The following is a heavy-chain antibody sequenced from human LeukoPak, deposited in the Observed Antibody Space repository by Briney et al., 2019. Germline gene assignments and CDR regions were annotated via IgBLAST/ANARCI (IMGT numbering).Heavy chain of an antibody. J-gene: IGHJ4*02. CDR1: GFTFSSYA. V-gene: IGHV3-23*01. Sequence: GGSLRLSCAASGFTFSSYAMTWVRQAPGKGLEWVSAISGSGGSTYYADSVKGRFTISRDNSKNTLYLQMNSLRAEDTAVYYCAKASYDILTGYYSYWGQGTLVTVSS. CDR3: AKASYDILTGYYSY. D-gene: IGHD3-9*01. CDR2: ISGSGGST.